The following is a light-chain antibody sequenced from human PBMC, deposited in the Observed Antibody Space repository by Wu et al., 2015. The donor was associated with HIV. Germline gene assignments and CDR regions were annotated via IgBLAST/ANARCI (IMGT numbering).Light chain of an antibody. CDR1: QSVDNNY. CDR3: QQYGTSSGVT. Sequence: NVLTQSPGSLSLSPGESATLSCRASQSVDNNYLAWYQRRSGQAPRLLIYAASSRAADIPDRFSGSGSGTDFSLTISRLESEDFAVYYCQQYGTSSGVTFGQGTRLEIK. V-gene: IGKV3-20*01. J-gene: IGKJ5*01. CDR2: AAS.